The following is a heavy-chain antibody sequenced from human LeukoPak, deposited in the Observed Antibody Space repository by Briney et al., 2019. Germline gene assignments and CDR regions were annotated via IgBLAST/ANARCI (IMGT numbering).Heavy chain of an antibody. V-gene: IGHV3-7*01. Sequence: GGSLRLSCAASGFTFTSYWMTWVRQAPGKGLEWLTNINEDGSVKHYVDSVRGRFTNSRHNAKSSLYLQMNSLRAEDTAVYYCAELGITMIGGVWGKGTTVTISS. D-gene: IGHD3-10*02. CDR1: GFTFTSYW. CDR3: AELGITMIGGV. J-gene: IGHJ6*04. CDR2: INEDGSVK.